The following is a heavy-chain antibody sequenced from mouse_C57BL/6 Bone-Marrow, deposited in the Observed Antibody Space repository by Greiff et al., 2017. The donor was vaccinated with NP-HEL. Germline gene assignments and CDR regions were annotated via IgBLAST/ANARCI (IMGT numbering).Heavy chain of an antibody. D-gene: IGHD2-5*01. CDR2: IYPGSGNT. J-gene: IGHJ3*01. V-gene: IGHV1-76*01. CDR1: GYTFTDYY. CDR3: ARQSPAYYSNYGFAY. Sequence: LQESGAELVRPGASVKLSCKASGYTFTDYYINWVKQRPGQGLEWIARIYPGSGNTYYNEKFKGKATLTAEKSSSTAYMQLSSLTSEDSAVYFCARQSPAYYSNYGFAYWGQGTLVTVSA.